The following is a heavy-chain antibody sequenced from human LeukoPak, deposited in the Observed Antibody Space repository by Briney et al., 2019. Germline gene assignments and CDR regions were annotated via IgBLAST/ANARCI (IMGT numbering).Heavy chain of an antibody. CDR1: GFTFSSYA. CDR2: ISGSGGST. CDR3: AKYQAMVRGVIITYFDY. Sequence: GGSLRLSCAASGFTFSSYAMSWVRQAPGKGLEWVSAISGSGGSTYYADSAKGRFTISRDNSKNTLYLQMNSLRAEDTAVYYCAKYQAMVRGVIITYFDYWGQGTLVTVSS. V-gene: IGHV3-23*01. D-gene: IGHD3-10*01. J-gene: IGHJ4*02.